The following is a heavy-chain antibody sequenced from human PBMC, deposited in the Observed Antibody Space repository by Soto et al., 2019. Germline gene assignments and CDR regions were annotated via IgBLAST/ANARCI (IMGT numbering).Heavy chain of an antibody. D-gene: IGHD1-7*01. Sequence: GGSLRLSCAASGFTFSSYSMNWVRQAPGKGLEWVSSISSSSSYIYYADSVKGRFTISRDNAKNSLYLQMNSLRAEDTAVYYWARGWSGTTVNYGRDLGGQGTTATVPS. V-gene: IGHV3-21*01. CDR3: ARGWSGTTVNYGRDL. J-gene: IGHJ6*02. CDR2: ISSSSSYI. CDR1: GFTFSSYS.